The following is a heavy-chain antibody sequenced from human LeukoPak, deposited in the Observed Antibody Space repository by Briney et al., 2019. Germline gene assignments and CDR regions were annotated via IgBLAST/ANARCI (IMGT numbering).Heavy chain of an antibody. Sequence: APVKVSCKASGYTFTGYYMHWVRQAPGQGLEWMGWINPNSGGTNYAQKFQGRVTMTRDTSISTAYMELSRLRSDDTAVYYCARLQLWFDAFDIWGQGTMVTVSS. CDR3: ARLQLWFDAFDI. J-gene: IGHJ3*02. CDR2: INPNSGGT. D-gene: IGHD5-18*01. CDR1: GYTFTGYY. V-gene: IGHV1-2*02.